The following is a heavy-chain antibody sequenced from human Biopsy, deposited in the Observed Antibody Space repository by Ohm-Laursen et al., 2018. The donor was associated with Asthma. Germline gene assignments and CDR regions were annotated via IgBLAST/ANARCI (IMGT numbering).Heavy chain of an antibody. CDR1: GYTFIGCH. V-gene: IGHV1-2*06. CDR2: INPNSGGT. CDR3: ARGQKSAGDRWFDP. J-gene: IGHJ5*02. Sequence: GASVKVSCKASGYTFIGCHIHWMRQAPGQGLEWMGRINPNSGGTNYAQKFQGRVTMTRDTSISTAYMEVSRLGSDDTAVYYCARGQKSAGDRWFDPWGQGTLVTVSS. D-gene: IGHD6-13*01.